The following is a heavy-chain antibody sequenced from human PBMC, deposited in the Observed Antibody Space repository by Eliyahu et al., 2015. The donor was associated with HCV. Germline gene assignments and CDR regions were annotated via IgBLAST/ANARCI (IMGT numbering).Heavy chain of an antibody. CDR2: ISYDGGNK. Sequence: QVQLVESGGGVVQPGRSLRLSCAASGVTFSNYGMXWVRQGPGKGLEGXALISYDGGNKYYADSVKGRFTVSRDNSKNTLYLQMNRLRAEDTAVYYCAGREAVPPAISVYYGMDVWGQGTTVTVSS. V-gene: IGHV3-33*05. CDR3: AGREAVPPAISVYYGMDV. J-gene: IGHJ6*02. D-gene: IGHD2-2*01. CDR1: GVTFSNYG.